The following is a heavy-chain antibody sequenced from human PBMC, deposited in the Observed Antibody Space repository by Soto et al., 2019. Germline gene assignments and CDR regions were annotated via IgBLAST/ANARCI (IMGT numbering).Heavy chain of an antibody. CDR1: GGTFSSYA. CDR3: ARGTKADDFWSGYYDY. Sequence: SVKVSCKASGGTFSSYAISWVRQAPGQGLEWMGGIIPIFGTANYAQKFQGRVTITADESTSTAYMELSSLRSEDTAVYYCARGTKADDFWSGYYDYWGQGTLVTVSS. CDR2: IIPIFGTA. D-gene: IGHD3-3*01. J-gene: IGHJ4*02. V-gene: IGHV1-69*13.